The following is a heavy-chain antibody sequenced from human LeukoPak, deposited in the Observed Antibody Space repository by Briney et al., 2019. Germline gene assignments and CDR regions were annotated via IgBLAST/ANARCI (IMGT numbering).Heavy chain of an antibody. CDR1: GFTFSDYY. CDR2: ISSSSSYI. CDR3: ARGRLGELSYHDY. Sequence: GGSLRLSCAASGFTFSDYYMSWIRQAPGKGLGWVSYISSSSSYINYADSVKGRFTISRDNAKNSLYLQMNSLRADDTAVYYCARGRLGELSYHDYWGQGTLVTVSS. D-gene: IGHD3-16*02. V-gene: IGHV3-11*05. J-gene: IGHJ4*02.